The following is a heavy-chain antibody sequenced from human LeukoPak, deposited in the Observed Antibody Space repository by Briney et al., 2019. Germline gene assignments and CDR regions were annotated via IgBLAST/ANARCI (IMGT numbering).Heavy chain of an antibody. J-gene: IGHJ4*02. CDR2: IYYSGST. V-gene: IGHV4-59*01. D-gene: IGHD3-10*01. CDR1: GGSISSDY. CDR3: ARYYGSGSHDY. Sequence: SETLSLTCTVSGGSISSDYWSWIRQPPGTGLEWVGYIYYSGSTNYNPSLKSRVTISVDTSKNQFSLKLSSVTAADTAVYCCARYYGSGSHDYWGQGTLVTVSS.